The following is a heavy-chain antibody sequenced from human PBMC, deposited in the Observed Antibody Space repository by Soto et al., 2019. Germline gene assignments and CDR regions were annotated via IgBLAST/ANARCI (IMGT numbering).Heavy chain of an antibody. CDR1: GGSISSGDYY. V-gene: IGHV4-30-4*02. D-gene: IGHD3-10*01. CDR2: IYYSGST. J-gene: IGHJ6*04. CDR3: ARWYYYGSGSYGMDV. Sequence: SETLSLTCTVSGGSISSGDYYWSWIRQPPGKGLEWIGYIYYSGSTYYNPSLKSRVTISVDTSKNQFSLKLSSVTAADTAVYYCARWYYYGSGSYGMDVWGKGTKVTVSS.